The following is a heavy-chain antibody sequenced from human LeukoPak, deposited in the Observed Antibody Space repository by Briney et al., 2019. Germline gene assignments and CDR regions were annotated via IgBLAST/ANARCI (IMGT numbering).Heavy chain of an antibody. V-gene: IGHV3-48*03. J-gene: IGHJ6*04. CDR1: GFTFDDYG. CDR3: ARESGVTLLRGSLNV. D-gene: IGHD3-10*01. Sequence: GGSLRLSCAASGFTFDDYGMTWVRQAPGKGLEWISYISSSGSTIYYADSVKGRFTTSRDNAKNSLYLQMNSLRAEDTAVYYCARESGVTLLRGSLNVWGKGTTVTISS. CDR2: ISSSGSTI.